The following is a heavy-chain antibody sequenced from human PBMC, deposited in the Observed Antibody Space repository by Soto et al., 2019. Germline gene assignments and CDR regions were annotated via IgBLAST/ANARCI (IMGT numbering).Heavy chain of an antibody. D-gene: IGHD7-27*01. Sequence: QVQLVQSGAEVKKPGSSVKISCRASGGTFSAYTLSWVRQAPGQGLEWLGGISPIFGTTKYAQKFQGRVTFTADESAGTAYLELRSLRSDDTAVYYCATNWGGGHHSEGYNWLDPWGQGTRVTVSS. J-gene: IGHJ5*02. V-gene: IGHV1-69*01. CDR2: ISPIFGTT. CDR3: ATNWGGGHHSEGYNWLDP. CDR1: GGTFSAYT.